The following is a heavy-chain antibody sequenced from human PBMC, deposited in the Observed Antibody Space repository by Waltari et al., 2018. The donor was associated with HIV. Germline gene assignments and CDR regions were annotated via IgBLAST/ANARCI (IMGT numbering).Heavy chain of an antibody. CDR1: GSTLSEFA. CDR3: ARDVDRGRGNWFDP. CDR2: INVVLDDR. Sequence: QVPLVQSGPEVKRPGASVKISCEASGSTLSEFAVHWVRQAPGHGIEWMGWINVVLDDRRSSERFQGRVTITRDTSASTVYMELISLRAEDTAVYYCARDVDRGRGNWFDPWGQGTLVTVSS. V-gene: IGHV1-3*01. D-gene: IGHD3-10*01. J-gene: IGHJ5*02.